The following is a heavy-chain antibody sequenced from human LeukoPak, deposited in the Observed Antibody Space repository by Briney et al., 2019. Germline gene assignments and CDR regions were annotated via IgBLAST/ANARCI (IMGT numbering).Heavy chain of an antibody. V-gene: IGHV4-34*01. Sequence: ASETLSLTCAVYGGSFSGYYWGWIRQPPGKGLEWIGSIYHSGSTYYNPSLKSRVTISVDTSKNQFSLKLSSVTAADTAVYYCARVTESYGSGRRHNYYYYYMDVRGKGTTVTISS. CDR3: ARVTESYGSGRRHNYYYYYMDV. CDR1: GGSFSGYY. D-gene: IGHD3-10*01. J-gene: IGHJ6*03. CDR2: IYHSGST.